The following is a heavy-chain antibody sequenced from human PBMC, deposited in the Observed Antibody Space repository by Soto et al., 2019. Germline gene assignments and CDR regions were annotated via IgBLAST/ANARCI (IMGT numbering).Heavy chain of an antibody. J-gene: IGHJ5*02. D-gene: IGHD6-13*01. CDR2: IYYSGST. CDR1: GCSVSSGTYY. V-gene: IGHV4-61*01. CDR3: AREVGYSSSWYREDWFDP. Sequence: PSETLSLTCTFSGCSVSSGTYYWSWIRQPPGKELEWIGYIYYSGSTHYNPSLKSRVTISVDTSKNQFSLKLSSVTAADTAVYYCAREVGYSSSWYREDWFDPWGEGTLVTVSS.